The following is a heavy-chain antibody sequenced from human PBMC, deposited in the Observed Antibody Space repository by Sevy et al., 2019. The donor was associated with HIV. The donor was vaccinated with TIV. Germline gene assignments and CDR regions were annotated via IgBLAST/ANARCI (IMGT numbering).Heavy chain of an antibody. CDR3: TTWGYSSGQY. Sequence: GGSLRLSCAASGFTFSNAWMSWVRQAPGKGLEWVSRIKSKTDGGTTDYAAPVKGRFTISRDDSKNTLYLQMNSLKTEDTAVYYCTTWGYSSGQYWGQGTLVTVSS. CDR1: GFTFSNAW. D-gene: IGHD6-19*01. CDR2: IKSKTDGGTT. J-gene: IGHJ4*02. V-gene: IGHV3-15*01.